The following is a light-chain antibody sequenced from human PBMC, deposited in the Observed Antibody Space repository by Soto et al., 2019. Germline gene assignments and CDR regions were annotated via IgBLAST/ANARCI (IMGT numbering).Light chain of an antibody. V-gene: IGLV2-14*01. CDR1: SSDVGGYNY. J-gene: IGLJ1*01. CDR2: DVS. CDR3: SSYTSSSTLV. Sequence: QSALTQPASVSGSPGQSITISCTGTSSDVGGYNYVSWYQQHPGKAPKLMIYDVSNRPSGVSNRFSGSKSGNTASLTISGLPAEDAADYYCSSYTSSSTLVFGTGTKVTVL.